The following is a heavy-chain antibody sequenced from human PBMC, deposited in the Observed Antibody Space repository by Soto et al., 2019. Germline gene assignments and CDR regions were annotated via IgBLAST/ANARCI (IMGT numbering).Heavy chain of an antibody. D-gene: IGHD6-6*01. CDR2: TYYRSKWYN. CDR1: GDSVSSNSAA. J-gene: IGHJ6*03. V-gene: IGHV6-1*01. Sequence: SQTLSLTCAISGDSVSSNSAAWNWIRQSPSRGLEWLGRTYYRSKWYNDYAVSVKSRITINPDTSKNQFSLQLNSVTPEDTAVYYCARVQEASSSPCGYYYMDVWGKGTTVTVSS. CDR3: ARVQEASSSPCGYYYMDV.